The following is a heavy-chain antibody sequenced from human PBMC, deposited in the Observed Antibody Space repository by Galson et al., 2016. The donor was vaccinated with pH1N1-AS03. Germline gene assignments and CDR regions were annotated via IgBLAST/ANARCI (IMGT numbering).Heavy chain of an antibody. J-gene: IGHJ4*02. D-gene: IGHD4/OR15-4a*01. CDR2: IYSGGRT. CDR1: GFSFRDYW. V-gene: IGHV3-53*01. Sequence: SLRLSCAASGFSFRDYWMSWIRQAPGKGLEWVSTIYSGGRTYYADSGKGRFTISRDNSKNTLYLQMNSLRAEDTAVYYCVRNDYENVDLQGFYFDYWGQGTLVTVSS. CDR3: VRNDYENVDLQGFYFDY.